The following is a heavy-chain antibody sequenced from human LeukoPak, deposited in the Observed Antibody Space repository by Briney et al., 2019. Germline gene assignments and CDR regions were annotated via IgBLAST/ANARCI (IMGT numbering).Heavy chain of an antibody. CDR2: ISGSGGST. Sequence: GGSLRLSCAASGFTFSSYAMSWVRQAPGKGLEWVSAISGSGGSTYYADSVKGRFTISRDNSKNTLYLQMNSLRAEDTAVYYCAKDGCSSSWYQIFPIYYYYGMDVWGQGTTVTVSS. CDR1: GFTFSSYA. V-gene: IGHV3-23*01. D-gene: IGHD6-13*01. J-gene: IGHJ6*02. CDR3: AKDGCSSSWYQIFPIYYYYGMDV.